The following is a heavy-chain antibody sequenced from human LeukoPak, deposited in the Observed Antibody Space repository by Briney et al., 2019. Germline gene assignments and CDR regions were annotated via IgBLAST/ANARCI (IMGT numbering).Heavy chain of an antibody. Sequence: PGGSLRLSCSASGFTFSTYWMHWVRQAPGKGLVWVSRIKSDGSSTTYADSVKGRFTISRDNAKNTLYLQMNSLRAEDTAVYYCARDADPFNAFDIWGQGTMVTVSS. CDR3: ARDADPFNAFDI. CDR1: GFTFSTYW. CDR2: IKSDGSST. V-gene: IGHV3-74*01. J-gene: IGHJ3*02.